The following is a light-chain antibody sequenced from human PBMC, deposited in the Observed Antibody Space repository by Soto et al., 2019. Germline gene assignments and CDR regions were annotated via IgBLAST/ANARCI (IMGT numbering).Light chain of an antibody. V-gene: IGKV3-20*01. J-gene: IGKJ5*01. Sequence: EIVLTQSPGTLSLSPGERATLSCRASQSVSDSFLAWYQQKPGQAPRLLIHGISNRATGIPDRFSGSGSGTDFTLTISRLEPEDFALYYCQQYGRLPITFGQGTRLDIK. CDR2: GIS. CDR1: QSVSDSF. CDR3: QQYGRLPIT.